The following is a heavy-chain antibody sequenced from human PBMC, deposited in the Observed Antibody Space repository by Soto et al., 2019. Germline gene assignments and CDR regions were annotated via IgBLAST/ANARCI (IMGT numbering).Heavy chain of an antibody. D-gene: IGHD4-4*01. CDR3: ARDTNYSNEDYYYYYMDV. CDR2: IYYSGST. Sequence: SETLSLTCTVSGGSISSYYWSWIRQPPGKGLEWIGYIYYSGSTNYNPSLKSRVTISVDTSKNQFSLKLSSVTAADTAVYYCARDTNYSNEDYYYYYMDVWGKGTTVTVSS. CDR1: GGSISSYY. V-gene: IGHV4-59*01. J-gene: IGHJ6*03.